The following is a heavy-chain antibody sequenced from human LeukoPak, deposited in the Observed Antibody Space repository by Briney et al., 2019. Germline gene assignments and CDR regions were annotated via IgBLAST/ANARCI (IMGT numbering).Heavy chain of an antibody. J-gene: IGHJ4*02. CDR3: ARDLVLDY. CDR2: INPSGGST. CDR1: GYTFTSYY. V-gene: IGHV1-46*01. Sequence: ASVKVSCKASGYTFTSYYMHWVRQAPGQGLEWMGIINPSGGSTSYAQKFQGRVTMTRDTSISTAYMELSRLRSDDTAVYYCARDLVLDYWGQGTLVTVSS.